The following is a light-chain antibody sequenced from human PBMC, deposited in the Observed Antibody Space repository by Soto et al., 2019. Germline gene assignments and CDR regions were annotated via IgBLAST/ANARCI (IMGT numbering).Light chain of an antibody. CDR3: QQYGSSPLT. V-gene: IGKV3-20*01. CDR2: AAS. CDR1: QSVTSSY. Sequence: EIVLTQTPGTLSLSPGERATLSCRASQSVTSSYLAWYQQEPGQAPRLLIYAASSRATGIPERFSGSGSGTDFTLTISRLEPEDFAVYYCQQYGSSPLTFGGGTKVDIK. J-gene: IGKJ4*01.